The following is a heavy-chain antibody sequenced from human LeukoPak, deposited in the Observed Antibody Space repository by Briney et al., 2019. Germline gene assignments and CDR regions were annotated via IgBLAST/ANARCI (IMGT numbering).Heavy chain of an antibody. CDR1: GFTFSSYG. V-gene: IGHV3-30*02. CDR2: IRYDGSNK. J-gene: IGHJ4*02. D-gene: IGHD6-13*01. CDR3: AKDLRGIAAAGPDY. Sequence: GGSLRLSCAASGFTFSSYGMHWVRLAPGKGLEWVAFIRYDGSNKYYADSVKGRFTISRDNSKNTLYLQMNSLRAEDTAVYYCAKDLRGIAAAGPDYWGQGTLVTVPS.